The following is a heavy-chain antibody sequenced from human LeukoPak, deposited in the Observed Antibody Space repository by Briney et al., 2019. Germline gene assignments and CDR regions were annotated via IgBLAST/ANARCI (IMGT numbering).Heavy chain of an antibody. CDR3: AGGEENYDILTGYY. CDR2: INAGNGNT. V-gene: IGHV1-3*01. J-gene: IGHJ4*02. Sequence: ASVKVSCKASGYTFTNYAMHWVRQAPGQRLEWMGWINAGNGNTKYSQKFQGRVTITRDTPASTAYMELSNLRSEDTAVYYCAGGEENYDILTGYYWGQGSLVTVSS. D-gene: IGHD3-9*01. CDR1: GYTFTNYA.